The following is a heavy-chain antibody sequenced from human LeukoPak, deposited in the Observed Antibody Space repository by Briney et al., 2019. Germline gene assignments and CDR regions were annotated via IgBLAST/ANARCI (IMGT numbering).Heavy chain of an antibody. CDR2: IVPILGIT. CDR1: GGTISSNA. Sequence: ASVKLSCKASGGTISSNAISWVRQAPGQGLEWMGRIVPILGITSYAQKFQGRVTITADKSTNTVYMELNSLRSEDTAVYYCARAGYSSGRAAFDIWGQGAMVTVSS. J-gene: IGHJ3*02. V-gene: IGHV1-69*04. CDR3: ARAGYSSGRAAFDI. D-gene: IGHD6-19*01.